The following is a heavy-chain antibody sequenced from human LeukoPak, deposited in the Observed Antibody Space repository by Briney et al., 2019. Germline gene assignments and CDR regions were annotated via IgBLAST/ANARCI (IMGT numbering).Heavy chain of an antibody. Sequence: PGRSLRLSCAASGFTFSSYGMHWVRQAPGKGLEWVAVISYDGSNKYYADSVKGRFTISRDNSKNTLYLQMNGLRAEDTAVYYCARGIAAAADYWGQGTLVTVSS. CDR2: ISYDGSNK. D-gene: IGHD6-13*01. J-gene: IGHJ4*02. V-gene: IGHV3-30*03. CDR3: ARGIAAAADY. CDR1: GFTFSSYG.